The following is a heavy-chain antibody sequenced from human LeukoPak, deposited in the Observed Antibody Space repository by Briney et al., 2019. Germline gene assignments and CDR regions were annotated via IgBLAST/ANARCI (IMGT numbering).Heavy chain of an antibody. CDR1: GFTFSSYW. CDR3: ASLSMATPTGDDY. CDR2: IKQDGSEK. D-gene: IGHD5-24*01. J-gene: IGHJ4*02. Sequence: GGPLRLSCAASGFTFSSYWMSWVRQAPGEGLEWVANIKQDGSEKYYVDPVKGRFTISRDNAKNSLYLQMNSLGAEDTAVYYCASLSMATPTGDDYWGQGTLVTVSS. V-gene: IGHV3-7*01.